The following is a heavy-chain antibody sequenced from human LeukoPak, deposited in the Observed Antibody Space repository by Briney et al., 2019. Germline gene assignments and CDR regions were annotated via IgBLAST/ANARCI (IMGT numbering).Heavy chain of an antibody. CDR3: AVSPPVSDHIPHDY. CDR2: ISGSGGST. V-gene: IGHV3-23*01. Sequence: GGSLRLSCAASGFTFSSYAMSWVRQAPGKGLEWVSAISGSGGSTYYADSVKGRFTISRDNSKNTLYLQMNSLRAEDTAVYYCAVSPPVSDHIPHDYWGQGTLVTVSS. J-gene: IGHJ4*02. CDR1: GFTFSSYA. D-gene: IGHD3-3*02.